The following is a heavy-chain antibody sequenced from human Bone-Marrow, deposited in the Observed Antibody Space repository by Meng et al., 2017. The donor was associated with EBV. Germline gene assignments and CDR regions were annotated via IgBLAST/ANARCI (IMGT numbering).Heavy chain of an antibody. CDR2: KSYDGSNK. CDR3: AKDLDLYFDY. CDR1: GITFSSYW. V-gene: IGHV3-30*18. J-gene: IGHJ4*02. Sequence: GGGVVQTGASLCLSCGGLGITFSSYWWHLVRPAPGKGLEWVEVKSYDGSNKYYADSVKGRFTISRDNSKNTLYLQMNSLRAEDTAVYYCAKDLDLYFDYWGQGTLVTVSS.